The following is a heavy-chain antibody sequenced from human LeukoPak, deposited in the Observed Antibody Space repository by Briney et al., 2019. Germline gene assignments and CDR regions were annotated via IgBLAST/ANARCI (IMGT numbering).Heavy chain of an antibody. J-gene: IGHJ5*02. D-gene: IGHD2-15*01. CDR1: GGSISSGDYY. V-gene: IGHV4-30-4*01. Sequence: PSQTLSLTCTVSGGSISSGDYYWSWIRQPPGKGLEWIGYIYYSGSTYYNPSLKSRVTISVDTSKNQFSLKLGSVTAADTAVYYCARECDCSGGSCYHNWFDPWGQGTLVTVSS. CDR2: IYYSGST. CDR3: ARECDCSGGSCYHNWFDP.